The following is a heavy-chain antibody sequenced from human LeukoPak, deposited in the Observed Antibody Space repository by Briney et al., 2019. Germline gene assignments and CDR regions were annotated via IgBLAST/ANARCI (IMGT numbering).Heavy chain of an antibody. CDR3: ARAYSGSYVSAFDI. CDR1: GGSFSGYY. D-gene: IGHD1-26*01. CDR2: IYTSGST. V-gene: IGHV4-59*10. Sequence: SETLSLTCAVYGGSFSGYYWSWLRQPAGKGLEWIGRIYTSGSTNYNPSLKSRVTMSVDTSKNQFSLKLSSVTAADTAVYYCARAYSGSYVSAFDIWGQGTMVTVSS. J-gene: IGHJ3*02.